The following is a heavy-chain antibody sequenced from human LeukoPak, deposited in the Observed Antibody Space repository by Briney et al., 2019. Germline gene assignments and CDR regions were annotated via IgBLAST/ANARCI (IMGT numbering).Heavy chain of an antibody. D-gene: IGHD4-23*01. CDR3: ATEGLRWVMRATFDP. V-gene: IGHV1-24*01. J-gene: IGHJ5*02. CDR1: GYTLTELS. Sequence: VASVKVSCKFSGYTLTELSMHWVRQAPGKGLERMGGFDPEDGETIYAQKFQGRVTMTEDTSTDTAYMELSSLRSEDTAVYYCATEGLRWVMRATFDPWGQGTLVTVSS. CDR2: FDPEDGET.